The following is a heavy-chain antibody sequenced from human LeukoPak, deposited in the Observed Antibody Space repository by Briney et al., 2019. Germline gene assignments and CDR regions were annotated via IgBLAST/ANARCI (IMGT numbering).Heavy chain of an antibody. V-gene: IGHV3-21*04. J-gene: IGHJ4*02. CDR1: GFTFSSYS. CDR3: AKVIYSSSWIEPNFDY. D-gene: IGHD6-13*01. Sequence: GGSLRLSCAASGFTFSSYSMNWVRQAPGKGLEWVSSISSSSIYIYYADSVKGRFTISRDNSKNTLYLQMNSLRAEDTAVYYCAKVIYSSSWIEPNFDYWGQGTLVTVSS. CDR2: ISSSSIYI.